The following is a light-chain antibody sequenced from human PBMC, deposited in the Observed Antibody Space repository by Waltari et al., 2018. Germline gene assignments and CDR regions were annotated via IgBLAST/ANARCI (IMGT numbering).Light chain of an antibody. Sequence: QSALTQPASVSGSPGQSISISCTGTRSDVGGYHYVSWYQQHPGKAPKLLIYDVSNRPSGVSDRFSGSKSGNTASLTISGLQAEDEADYYCSSYRSTSYTSSTSVVFGGGTKLTVL. CDR1: RSDVGGYHY. J-gene: IGLJ2*01. CDR3: SSYRSTSYTSSTSVV. CDR2: DVS. V-gene: IGLV2-14*03.